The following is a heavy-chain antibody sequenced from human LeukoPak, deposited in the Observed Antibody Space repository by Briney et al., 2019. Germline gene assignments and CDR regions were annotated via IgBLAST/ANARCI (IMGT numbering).Heavy chain of an antibody. CDR2: INPYGGST. J-gene: IGHJ4*02. D-gene: IGHD2-21*02. V-gene: IGHV1-46*01. CDR3: ARDRPGVMTAPLDY. CDR1: GYTFGNFY. Sequence: GASVKVSCKTSGYTFGNFYINWVRQAPGQGPEWMGMINPYGGSTTYAQRFHDRVTMTMDKTTTTVYMELTSLRADDTAVYYCARDRPGVMTAPLDYWGQGTLVTVSS.